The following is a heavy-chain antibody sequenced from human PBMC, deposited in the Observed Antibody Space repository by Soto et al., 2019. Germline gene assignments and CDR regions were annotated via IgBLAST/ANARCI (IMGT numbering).Heavy chain of an antibody. CDR1: GYTSTSYY. D-gene: IGHD2-2*01. CDR3: ARAAIIVVVPAAAHFDY. J-gene: IGHJ4*02. CDR2: INPSGGST. V-gene: IGHV1-46*01. Sequence: ASVKVSCKASGYTSTSYYMHWVRQAPGQGLEWMGIINPSGGSTSYAQKFQGRVTMTRDTSTSTVYMELSSLRSGDTAVYYCARAAIIVVVPAAAHFDYWGQGTLVTVSS.